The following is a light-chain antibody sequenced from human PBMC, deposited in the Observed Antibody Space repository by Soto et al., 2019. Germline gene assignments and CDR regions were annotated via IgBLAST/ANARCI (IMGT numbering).Light chain of an antibody. Sequence: DIQMTQSPSSLSASVGDRVTITCRASQSISIFLNWYQQKPGKAPKLLIYAASSLQSGVPSRFSGSGSGTDFTLTISSLQPEDFATYYCQQANSFPLTVGGGTRLEIK. V-gene: IGKV1-39*01. CDR1: QSISIF. CDR2: AAS. J-gene: IGKJ5*01. CDR3: QQANSFPLT.